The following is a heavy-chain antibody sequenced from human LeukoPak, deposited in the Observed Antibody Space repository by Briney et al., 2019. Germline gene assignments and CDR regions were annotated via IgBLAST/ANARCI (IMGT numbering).Heavy chain of an antibody. J-gene: IGHJ4*02. V-gene: IGHV3-9*03. CDR1: GFTFDDYA. Sequence: GRSLRLSCAASGFTFDDYAMHWVRQAPGKGLEWVSGINWNSGSIGYADSVKGRFTISRDNAKNSLYLQMNTLRAEDMALYYCAKAGGYYYDSSGSLDYWGQGTLVTVSS. D-gene: IGHD3-22*01. CDR2: INWNSGSI. CDR3: AKAGGYYYDSSGSLDY.